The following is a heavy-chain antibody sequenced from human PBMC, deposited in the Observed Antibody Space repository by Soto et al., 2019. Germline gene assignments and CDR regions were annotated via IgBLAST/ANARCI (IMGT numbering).Heavy chain of an antibody. D-gene: IGHD6-13*01. CDR3: AREGIAAAGLYYFDY. CDR1: GGTFSSYA. Sequence: GASVKVSCKASGGTFSSYAISWVRQAPGQGLEWMGGIIPIFGTANYAQKSQGRVTITADESTSTAYMELSSLRSEDTAVYYCAREGIAAAGLYYFDYWGQGTLVTVSS. V-gene: IGHV1-69*13. CDR2: IIPIFGTA. J-gene: IGHJ4*02.